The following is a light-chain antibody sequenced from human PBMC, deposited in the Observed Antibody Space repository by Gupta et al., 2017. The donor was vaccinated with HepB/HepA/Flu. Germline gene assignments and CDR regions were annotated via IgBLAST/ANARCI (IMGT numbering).Light chain of an antibody. J-gene: IGKJ1*01. CDR3: LQALQIRT. CDR2: LGS. Sequence: VMTQPTLCVPGTPGELATISCRSSQSVMHSNGYNYLDWYLQKPGQSPQLLIYLGSNRASGVPDRFSGSGSGTDFTLKISRVEAEDVGVYYCLQALQIRTFGQGTKVEIK. V-gene: IGKV2-28*01. CDR1: QSVMHSNGYNY.